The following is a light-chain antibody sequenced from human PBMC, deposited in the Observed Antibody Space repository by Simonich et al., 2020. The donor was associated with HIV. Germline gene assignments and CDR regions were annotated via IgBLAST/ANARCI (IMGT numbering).Light chain of an antibody. J-gene: IGLJ3*02. CDR1: SSDFGTYNY. Sequence: QSALTQPASVSGSPGQSITISCIGTSSDFGTYNYVSWYQHHPGKAPKLMIFNVTGRPSGASIRLSGSKSGNTASLTISGLQAEDEADFYCSSYTSSSTWVFGGGTKVTVL. V-gene: IGLV2-14*03. CDR2: NVT. CDR3: SSYTSSSTWV.